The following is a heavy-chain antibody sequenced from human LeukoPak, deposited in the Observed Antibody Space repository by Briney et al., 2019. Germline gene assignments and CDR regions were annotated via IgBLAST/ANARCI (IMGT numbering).Heavy chain of an antibody. J-gene: IGHJ5*02. D-gene: IGHD3-16*01. CDR1: GGSISTYY. CDR3: ARVQPVTFGGPRYWFDP. Sequence: SETLSLTGTVSGGSISTYYWSWVRQFPGKGLEWIGHIYYTGSTNYNPSLKSRVAMSVDTSKNQFSLKLSSVTAADTAVYYCARVQPVTFGGPRYWFDPWGQGTLVTVSS. V-gene: IGHV4-59*01. CDR2: IYYTGST.